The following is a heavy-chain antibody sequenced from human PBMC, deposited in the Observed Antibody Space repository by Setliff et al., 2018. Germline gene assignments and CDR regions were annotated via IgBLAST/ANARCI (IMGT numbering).Heavy chain of an antibody. D-gene: IGHD6-25*01. CDR1: GFTFSSYS. CDR2: ISDSSTVI. CDR3: AKSGQTSPYYYYYLDV. J-gene: IGHJ6*03. Sequence: SLKISCAASGFTFSSYSMNWVRQAPGKGLEWVSYISDSSTVIQYGGSVKGRFTISRDNARNSLYLQMQSLRAEDTAVYYCAKSGQTSPYYYYYLDVWGKGTTVTVSS. V-gene: IGHV3-48*04.